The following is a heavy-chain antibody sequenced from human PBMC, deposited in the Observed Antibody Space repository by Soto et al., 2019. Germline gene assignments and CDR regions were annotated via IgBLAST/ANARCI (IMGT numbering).Heavy chain of an antibody. D-gene: IGHD6-13*01. Sequence: ASVKGSCKASGYTFTGYYMHWVRQAPGQGLEWMGWINPNSGGTNYAQKFQGWVTMTRDTSISTAYMELSRLRSDDTAVYYCARGGGYSSSWYDPADYYYYMDVWGKGTTVTVSS. CDR2: INPNSGGT. CDR1: GYTFTGYY. CDR3: ARGGGYSSSWYDPADYYYYMDV. J-gene: IGHJ6*03. V-gene: IGHV1-2*04.